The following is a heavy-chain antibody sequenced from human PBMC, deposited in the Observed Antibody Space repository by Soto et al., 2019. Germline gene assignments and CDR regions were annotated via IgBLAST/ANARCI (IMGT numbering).Heavy chain of an antibody. V-gene: IGHV4-59*08. D-gene: IGHD2-2*01. J-gene: IGHJ5*02. Sequence: SETLSLTCTVSGGSISSYYWSWIRQPPGKGLEWIGYIYYSGSTNYNPSLKSRVTISVDTSKNQFSLKLSSVTAADTAVYYCARHLGRVPAGWFDPWGQGTLVTVSS. CDR2: IYYSGST. CDR3: ARHLGRVPAGWFDP. CDR1: GGSISSYY.